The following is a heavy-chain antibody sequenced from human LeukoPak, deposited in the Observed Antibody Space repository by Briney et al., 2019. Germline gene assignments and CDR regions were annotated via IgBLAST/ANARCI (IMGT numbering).Heavy chain of an antibody. D-gene: IGHD5-18*01. CDR2: VIPIFGTT. CDR3: ARGGHNYGYSYFDY. V-gene: IGHV1-69*05. J-gene: IGHJ4*02. Sequence: SVKVSCKASGGTFSSYAISWVRQAPGQGLEWMGRVIPIFGTTNYAQKFQGRVTITTDESTSTVYMELSSPRSEDTAVYYCARGGHNYGYSYFDYWCQGTLVTVSS. CDR1: GGTFSSYA.